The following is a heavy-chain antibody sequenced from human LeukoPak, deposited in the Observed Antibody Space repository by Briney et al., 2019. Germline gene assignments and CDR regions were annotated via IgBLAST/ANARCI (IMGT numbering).Heavy chain of an antibody. Sequence: SETLSLTCAVYGGSFSGYYWSWIRQPPGKGLEWIGEINHSGSTNYNPSLKSRVTISVDTSKNQFSLKVSSVPAADSAVYYCARWPRERNRITVTNYYYYMDVWGRGTTVTVSS. CDR2: INHSGST. CDR1: GGSFSGYY. CDR3: ARWPRERNRITVTNYYYYMDV. J-gene: IGHJ6*03. D-gene: IGHD4-11*01. V-gene: IGHV4-34*01.